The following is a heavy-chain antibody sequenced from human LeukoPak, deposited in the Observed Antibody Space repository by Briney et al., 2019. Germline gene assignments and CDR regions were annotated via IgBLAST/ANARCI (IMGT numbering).Heavy chain of an antibody. V-gene: IGHV1-18*01. CDR1: GYTFTSYG. Sequence: ASVNVSCKASGYTFTSYGISWVRQAPGQGLEWMGWISAYNGNTNYAQKLQGRVTMTTDTSTSTAYMELRSLRSDDTAVYYCARDHYDSSGYYFFDYWGQGTLVTVSS. J-gene: IGHJ4*02. CDR2: ISAYNGNT. D-gene: IGHD3-22*01. CDR3: ARDHYDSSGYYFFDY.